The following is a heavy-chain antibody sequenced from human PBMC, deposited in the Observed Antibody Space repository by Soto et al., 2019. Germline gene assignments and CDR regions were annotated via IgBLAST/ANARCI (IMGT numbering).Heavy chain of an antibody. D-gene: IGHD6-19*01. J-gene: IGHJ4*02. CDR2: INHSGST. Sequence: QVQLQQWGAGLLKPSETLSLTCAVYGGSFSGYYWSWIRQPPGKGLEWIGGINHSGSTNYNPSLKSRVTISVDTSKNQFSLKLSSVTAADTAVYYCARGIAVAGGIGDPSADYWGQGTLVTVSS. CDR1: GGSFSGYY. V-gene: IGHV4-34*01. CDR3: ARGIAVAGGIGDPSADY.